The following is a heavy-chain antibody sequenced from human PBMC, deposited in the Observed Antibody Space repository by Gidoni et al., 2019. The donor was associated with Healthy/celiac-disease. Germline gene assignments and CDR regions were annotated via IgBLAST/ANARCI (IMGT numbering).Heavy chain of an antibody. CDR3: AKDANSSGLGAFDI. CDR2: ISWNSGSI. J-gene: IGHJ3*02. CDR1: GFTFDYYA. V-gene: IGHV3-9*01. D-gene: IGHD6-19*01. Sequence: EVQLVESGGGLVQPGRSLRLSCAASGFTFDYYAMHWVRQAPGKGLEWVSGISWNSGSIVYAASVKGRFTISRDNAKNSLYLQMNSLRAEDTALYYCAKDANSSGLGAFDIWGQGTMVTVSS.